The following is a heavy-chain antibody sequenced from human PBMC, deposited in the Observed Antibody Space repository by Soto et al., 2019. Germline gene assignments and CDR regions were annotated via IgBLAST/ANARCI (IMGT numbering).Heavy chain of an antibody. Sequence: SETLSLTCTASGGSISSYYWSWIRQPPGKGLEWIGYIYYSGSTNYNPSLKSRVTISVDTSKNQFSLKLSSVTAADTAVYYCARTMKQLAFLDVWGQGTTVTVSS. D-gene: IGHD6-6*01. CDR2: IYYSGST. V-gene: IGHV4-59*01. CDR1: GGSISSYY. J-gene: IGHJ6*02. CDR3: ARTMKQLAFLDV.